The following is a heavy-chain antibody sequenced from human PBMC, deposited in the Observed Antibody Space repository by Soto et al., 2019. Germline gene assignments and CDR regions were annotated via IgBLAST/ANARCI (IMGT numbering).Heavy chain of an antibody. Sequence: QVQLVQSGAEVKKPGASVKVPCKASGYTFTNYDINWVRQATGQGLEWMGWMRPNNGNTGYAQKFQGRVTMTRNTSINTAYMELSSLRSEDTAVYYCASWAGYSKWGQGTLVTVSS. CDR3: ASWAGYSK. J-gene: IGHJ4*02. D-gene: IGHD3-9*01. CDR2: MRPNNGNT. V-gene: IGHV1-8*01. CDR1: GYTFTNYD.